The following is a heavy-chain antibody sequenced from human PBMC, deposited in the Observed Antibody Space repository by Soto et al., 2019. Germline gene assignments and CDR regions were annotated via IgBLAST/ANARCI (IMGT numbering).Heavy chain of an antibody. CDR3: AKNSGWFNT. CDR1: GFPFSSTD. CDR2: ISGSGEIT. V-gene: IGHV3-23*01. Sequence: HLLQSGGGLIQPGGSLTLSCAASGFPFSSTDMTWVRQAPGKGLEWFSTISGSGEITYYADSVKGRFTISRDNSMNTVYLRMNSLRADDTALYYCAKNSGWFNTWGQGALVTVSS. J-gene: IGHJ5*02. D-gene: IGHD3-10*01.